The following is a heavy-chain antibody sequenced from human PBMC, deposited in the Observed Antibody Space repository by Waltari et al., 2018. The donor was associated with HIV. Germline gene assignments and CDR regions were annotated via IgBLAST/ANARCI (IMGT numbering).Heavy chain of an antibody. J-gene: IGHJ4*02. CDR3: ARPIGRGQDY. CDR2: IKQDGSEK. Sequence: EVKLVESGGGLVQPGGSLSLPCPASGFTFSRYLMSWVRPAPGKGLEWVANIKQDGSEKNYVDSVKGRFTISRDNAKNSLYLQMNSLRVEDTAVYYCARPIGRGQDYWGQGTLVTVSS. CDR1: GFTFSRYL. V-gene: IGHV3-7*01.